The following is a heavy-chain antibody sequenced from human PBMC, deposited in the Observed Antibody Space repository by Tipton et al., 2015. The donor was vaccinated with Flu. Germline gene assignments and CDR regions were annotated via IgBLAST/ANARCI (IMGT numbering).Heavy chain of an antibody. V-gene: IGHV1-69*01. D-gene: IGHD3-22*01. CDR3: AGGPSYDSSGYYQKSGPFDY. CDR2: IIPIFGTA. CDR1: GGTFSSYA. Sequence: QMQLVQSGAEVKKPGSSVKVSCKASGGTFSSYAISWVRQAPGQGLEWMGGIIPIFGTANYAQKFQGRVTITADESTSAAYMELDSLSSEDTAVYYCAGGPSYDSSGYYQKSGPFDYWGQGTLVTVSS. J-gene: IGHJ4*02.